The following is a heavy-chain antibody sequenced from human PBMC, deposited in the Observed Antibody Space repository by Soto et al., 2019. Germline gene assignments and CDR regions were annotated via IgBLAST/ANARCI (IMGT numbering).Heavy chain of an antibody. J-gene: IGHJ4*02. V-gene: IGHV1-69*13. CDR3: ASGGAPYYYDSSGYYYGFDY. CDR1: GGTFSSYA. D-gene: IGHD3-22*01. Sequence: ASVKVSCKASGGTFSSYAISWVRQAPGQGLEWMGGIIPIFGTANYAQKFQGRVTITADESTGTAYMELSSLRSEDTAVYYCASGGAPYYYDSSGYYYGFDYWGQGTLVTVSS. CDR2: IIPIFGTA.